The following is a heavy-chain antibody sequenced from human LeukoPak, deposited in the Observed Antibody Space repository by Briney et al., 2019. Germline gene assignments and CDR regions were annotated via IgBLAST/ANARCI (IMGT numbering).Heavy chain of an antibody. J-gene: IGHJ4*02. Sequence: GGSLRLSCVASGFTFNNYWMNWVRQAPGKGLEWVAKINQNGSEKFYVDSVKGRFTISRDNAKNSLYLQMNSLRAEDTAVYYCARYGGYPLFDYWGQGTLITVSS. CDR1: GFTFNNYW. D-gene: IGHD4-23*01. V-gene: IGHV3-7*05. CDR3: ARYGGYPLFDY. CDR2: INQNGSEK.